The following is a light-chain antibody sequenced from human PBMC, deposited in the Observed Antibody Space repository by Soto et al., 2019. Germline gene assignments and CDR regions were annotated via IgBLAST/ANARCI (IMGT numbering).Light chain of an antibody. CDR3: SSHTGDHLV. CDR2: DVT. Sequence: QSVLTQPPSASGSPGQSVTISCTGTNNDVGGYDFVSWYQQHPGKAPKLVIYDVTKRPSGVPDRLSGSKSGNTASLTVSGLQAEDEADYYCSSHTGDHLVFGGGTKLTVL. V-gene: IGLV2-8*01. J-gene: IGLJ2*01. CDR1: NNDVGGYDF.